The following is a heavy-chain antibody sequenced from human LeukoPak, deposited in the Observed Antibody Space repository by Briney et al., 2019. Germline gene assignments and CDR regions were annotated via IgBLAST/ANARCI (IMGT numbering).Heavy chain of an antibody. CDR2: INHSGST. CDR3: AREYCSSSCYFDY. D-gene: IGHD2-2*01. CDR1: GGSFSGYY. Sequence: SETLSLTCAVYGGSFSGYYWSWIRQPPGKGLEWIGEINHSGSTNYNPSLKSRVTISVDTSKNQFSLKLSSVTAADTAVYYRAREYCSSSCYFDYWGQGTLVTVSS. J-gene: IGHJ4*02. V-gene: IGHV4-34*01.